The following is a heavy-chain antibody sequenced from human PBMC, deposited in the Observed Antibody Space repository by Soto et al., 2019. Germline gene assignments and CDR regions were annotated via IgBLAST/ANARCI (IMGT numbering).Heavy chain of an antibody. CDR3: ARTPCSSTSCYSVGWFDP. V-gene: IGHV1-69*02. CDR2: IIPILGIA. D-gene: IGHD2-2*01. Sequence: ASVKVSCKASGGTFSSYTISWVRQAPGQGLEWMGRIIPILGIANYAQKFQGRVTITADKSTSTAYMELSSLRSEGTAVYYCARTPCSSTSCYSVGWFDPWGQGTLVTVSS. CDR1: GGTFSSYT. J-gene: IGHJ5*02.